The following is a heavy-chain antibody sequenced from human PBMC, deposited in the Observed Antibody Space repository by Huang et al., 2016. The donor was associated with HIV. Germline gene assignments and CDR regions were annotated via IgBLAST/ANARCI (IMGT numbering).Heavy chain of an antibody. V-gene: IGHV1-69*13. CDR2: IIPIFGAA. CDR3: ARTSNWKAEYFRF. J-gene: IGHJ1*01. CDR1: GGTFSRYG. D-gene: IGHD1-20*01. Sequence: QVQLVQSGTEVKTPGSSVKVSCKAFGGTFSRYGISWVRQAPGQGLEWTGGIIPIFGAANYAQKFQGRVTITADESTNTAYMELTSLLFDDTAVYYCARTSNWKAEYFRFWGQGTLVTVAS.